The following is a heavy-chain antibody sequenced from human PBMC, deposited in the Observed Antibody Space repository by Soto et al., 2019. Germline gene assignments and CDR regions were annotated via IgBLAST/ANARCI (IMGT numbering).Heavy chain of an antibody. CDR2: VSGSGGGA. CDR1: GFTFTTHA. Sequence: GGSLRLSCATSGFTFTTHAMSWVRQAPGKGLEWVSAVSGSGGGAYYADSVRGRFTVSRDISRNTLYLQMNSLRADDTATYYCAKGGLLYATPFIDYWGQGTLVTVSS. CDR3: AKGGLLYATPFIDY. J-gene: IGHJ4*02. D-gene: IGHD2-8*01. V-gene: IGHV3-23*01.